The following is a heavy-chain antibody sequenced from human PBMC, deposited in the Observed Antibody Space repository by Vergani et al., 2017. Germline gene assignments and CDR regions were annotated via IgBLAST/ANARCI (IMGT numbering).Heavy chain of an antibody. V-gene: IGHV3-15*01. CDR1: GFTFSNAW. D-gene: IGHD6-13*01. Sequence: EVQLVESGGGLVKPGGSLRLSCAASGFTFSNAWMSWVRQAPGMGLEWVGRIKSKTDGGTTDYAAPVKGRFTISRDDSKNTLYLQMNSLKTEDTAVYYCTTGGIAAVVGAFDIWGQGTMVTVSS. J-gene: IGHJ3*02. CDR2: IKSKTDGGTT. CDR3: TTGGIAAVVGAFDI.